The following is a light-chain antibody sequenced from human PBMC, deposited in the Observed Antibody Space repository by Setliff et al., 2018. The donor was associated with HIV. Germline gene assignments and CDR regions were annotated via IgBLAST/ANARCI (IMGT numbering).Light chain of an antibody. CDR2: YDD. V-gene: IGLV1-36*01. J-gene: IGLJ2*01. CDR3: AAWDDSLNAVV. Sequence: QSALTQPPSVSEAPRQRVTISCSGSSSNIGNNAVNWYQQLPGKAPKLLIYYDDLLPSGVSDRFSGSKSGTSASLAISGLQSEDEADYYCAAWDDSLNAVVFGGGT. CDR1: SSNIGNNA.